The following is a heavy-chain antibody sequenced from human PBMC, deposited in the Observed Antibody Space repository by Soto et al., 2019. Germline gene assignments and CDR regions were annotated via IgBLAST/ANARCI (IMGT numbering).Heavy chain of an antibody. CDR2: IIPIFGTA. CDR1: RGTFSSYA. Sequence: QVQLVQSGTEVKKPGSSVKVSCKASRGTFSSYAISWVRQAPGQGLEWMGGIIPIFGTANYAQKFEGRVTITADEATSTAYMERSSLRSEDTAVYYCASHYYDSSGYYHESGRWGQGTLVTVSS. J-gene: IGHJ4*02. D-gene: IGHD3-22*01. V-gene: IGHV1-69*12. CDR3: ASHYYDSSGYYHESGR.